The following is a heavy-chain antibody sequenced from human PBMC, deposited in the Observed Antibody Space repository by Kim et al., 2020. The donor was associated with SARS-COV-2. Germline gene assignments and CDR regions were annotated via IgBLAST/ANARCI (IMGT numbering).Heavy chain of an antibody. CDR2: IYSGGST. D-gene: IGHD6-13*01. CDR3: ARDTPYSSSEWYWFDP. V-gene: IGHV3-53*01. CDR1: GFTVSSNY. J-gene: IGHJ5*02. Sequence: GGSLRLSCAASGFTVSSNYMSWVRQAPGKGLEWVSVIYSGGSTYYADSVKGRFTISRDNSKNTLYLQMNSLRAEDTAVYYCARDTPYSSSEWYWFDPWGQGTLVTVSS.